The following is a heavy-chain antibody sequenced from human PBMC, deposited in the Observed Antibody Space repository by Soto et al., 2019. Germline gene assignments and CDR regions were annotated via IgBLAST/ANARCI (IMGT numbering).Heavy chain of an antibody. V-gene: IGHV1-8*01. CDR3: AKAITFGGVIRLYGMDV. CDR2: MNPNSGNT. J-gene: IGHJ6*02. Sequence: GASVKVSCKASGYTFTSYDINWVRQATGQGLEWMGWMNPNSGNTGYAQKFQGRVTMTRNTSISTAYMELSSLRSEDTAVYYCAKAITFGGVIRLYGMDVWGQGTTVTVSS. CDR1: GYTFTSYD. D-gene: IGHD3-16*01.